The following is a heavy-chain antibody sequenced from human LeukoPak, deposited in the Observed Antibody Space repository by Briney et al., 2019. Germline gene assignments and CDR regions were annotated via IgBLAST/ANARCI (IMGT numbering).Heavy chain of an antibody. CDR2: IYSGGST. D-gene: IGHD3-3*01. Sequence: PGGSLRLSCAASGFTVSSNYMSWVRQAPGKGLEWVSVIYSGGSTYYADSVKGRFTISRDNSKNTLYLQMNSLRAEDTAVYYCAGDQRDDSWSGFYYMDVWGKGTTVTVSS. CDR1: GFTVSSNY. J-gene: IGHJ6*03. CDR3: AGDQRDDSWSGFYYMDV. V-gene: IGHV3-53*01.